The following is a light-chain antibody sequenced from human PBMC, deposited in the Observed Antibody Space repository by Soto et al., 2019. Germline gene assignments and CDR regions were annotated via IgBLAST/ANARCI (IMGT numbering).Light chain of an antibody. Sequence: EIVLTQSPGTLSLSPEERAALSCWASQSVSSYLAWYQQKPGQAPRLLIYDASERATGIPARFSGSGSGTDFTLTISSLEPEDFAFYYCQQRSNWPSTFGGGTKVEIK. V-gene: IGKV3-11*01. CDR3: QQRSNWPST. CDR1: QSVSSY. J-gene: IGKJ4*01. CDR2: DAS.